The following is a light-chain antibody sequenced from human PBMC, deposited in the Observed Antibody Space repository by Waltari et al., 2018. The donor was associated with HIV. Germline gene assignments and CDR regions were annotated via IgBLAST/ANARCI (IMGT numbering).Light chain of an antibody. J-gene: IGLJ2*01. CDR1: SLRTYY. Sequence: SSELTQDPAVSVALGQTVRITCQVDSLRTYYASWYQQKPGQAPVVVIYGKNNRPSGIPDRFSGSSSGNTASLTITGAQAEDEADYYCNSRDSSGNHLLFGGGTKLTVL. CDR2: GKN. CDR3: NSRDSSGNHLL. V-gene: IGLV3-19*01.